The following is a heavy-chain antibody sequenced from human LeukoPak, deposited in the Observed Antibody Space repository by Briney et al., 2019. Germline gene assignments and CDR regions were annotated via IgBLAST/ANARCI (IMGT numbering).Heavy chain of an antibody. V-gene: IGHV1-2*06. Sequence: ASVKVSCTASGYTFTGYHMHWVRQAPGQGLEWMGRINPNSGDTNYAQKFQGRVTMTRDTSISTAYMELSRLRSEDTAVYYCASPSTSSSWYPVLTIPAPYYYGMDVWGQGTTVTVSS. CDR2: INPNSGDT. J-gene: IGHJ6*02. CDR1: GYTFTGYH. CDR3: ASPSTSSSWYPVLTIPAPYYYGMDV. D-gene: IGHD6-13*01.